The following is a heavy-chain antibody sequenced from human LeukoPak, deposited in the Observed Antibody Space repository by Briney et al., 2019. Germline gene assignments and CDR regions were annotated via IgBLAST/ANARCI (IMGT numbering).Heavy chain of an antibody. CDR2: IYHSGST. J-gene: IGHJ6*04. CDR1: GGSISSSNW. V-gene: IGHV4-4*02. D-gene: IGHD3-9*01. Sequence: PSETLSLTCAVSGGSISSSNWWSWARQPPGKGLEWIGEIYHSGSTNYNPSLKSRVTISVDKSKIQFSLKLSSVTAADTAVYYCASDILTGYSYYYYYGMDVWGKGTTVTVSS. CDR3: ASDILTGYSYYYYYGMDV.